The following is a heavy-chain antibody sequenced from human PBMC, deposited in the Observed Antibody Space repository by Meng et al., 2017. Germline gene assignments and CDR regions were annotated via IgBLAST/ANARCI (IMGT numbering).Heavy chain of an antibody. V-gene: IGHV5-51*01. CDR3: ARIQSARGYSSSLSHFDY. J-gene: IGHJ4*02. D-gene: IGHD6-13*01. CDR1: GYSFTSYW. CDR2: IYPGDSDT. Sequence: GESLKISCKGSGYSFTSYWIGWVRQMPGKGLEWMGIIYPGDSDTRYSPSFQGQVTISADKSISTAYLQWSSLKASDTAMYYCARIQSARGYSSSLSHFDYWGQGTLVTV.